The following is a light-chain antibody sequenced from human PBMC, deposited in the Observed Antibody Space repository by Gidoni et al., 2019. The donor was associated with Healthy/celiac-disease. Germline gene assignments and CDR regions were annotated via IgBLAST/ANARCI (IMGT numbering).Light chain of an antibody. CDR1: QSISSY. CDR2: AAS. CDR3: QQSYSTRWT. J-gene: IGKJ1*01. V-gene: IGKV1-39*01. Sequence: DIQRTQSPSSLSASGGDRVTITCRANQSISSYLNWYQQKPGKAPKLLLYAASSVQSGVPSRFSGSGSGTDFTFTISSLQPEDFATYYCQQSYSTRWTFGQGTKVEIK.